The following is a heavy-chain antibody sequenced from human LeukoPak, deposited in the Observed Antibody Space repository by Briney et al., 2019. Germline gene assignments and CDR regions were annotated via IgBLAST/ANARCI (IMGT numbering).Heavy chain of an antibody. D-gene: IGHD5-24*01. CDR2: INHSGST. J-gene: IGHJ4*02. Sequence: SETLSLTCAVYGGSFSGYYWSWIRQPPGKGLEWIGEINHSGSTNYNPSLKSRVTISVDTSKNQFSLKLSSVTAADTAAYYCASRDGYNTIDYWGQGTLVTVSS. CDR3: ASRDGYNTIDY. V-gene: IGHV4-34*01. CDR1: GGSFSGYY.